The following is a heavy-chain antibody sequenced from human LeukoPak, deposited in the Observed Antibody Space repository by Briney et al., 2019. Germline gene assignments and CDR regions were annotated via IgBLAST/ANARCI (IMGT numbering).Heavy chain of an antibody. D-gene: IGHD2-15*01. CDR1: GFTFSNAW. CDR2: IKSKTDGGTT. CDR3: AKDLRFDREWAIVVVVAAYAYYFDY. J-gene: IGHJ4*02. Sequence: GGSLRLSCAASGFTFSNAWMNWVRQAPGKGLEWVGRIKSKTDGGTTDYAAPVKGRFTISRDDSKNTLYLQMNSLKTEDTAVYYCAKDLRFDREWAIVVVVAAYAYYFDYWGQGTLVTVSS. V-gene: IGHV3-15*07.